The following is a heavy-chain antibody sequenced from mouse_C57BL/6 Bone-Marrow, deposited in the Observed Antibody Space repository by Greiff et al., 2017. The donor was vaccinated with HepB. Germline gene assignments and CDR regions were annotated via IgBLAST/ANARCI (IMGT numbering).Heavy chain of an antibody. V-gene: IGHV2-2*01. CDR1: GFSLTSYG. Sequence: QVQLKESGPGLVQPSQSLSITCTVSGFSLTSYGVHWVRQSPGKGLEWLGVIWSGGSTDYNAAFISRLSISKDNSKSQVFFKMNSLQADDTAIYYCARRGTTVVATEAMDYWGQGTSVTVSS. J-gene: IGHJ4*01. CDR2: IWSGGST. CDR3: ARRGTTVVATEAMDY. D-gene: IGHD1-1*01.